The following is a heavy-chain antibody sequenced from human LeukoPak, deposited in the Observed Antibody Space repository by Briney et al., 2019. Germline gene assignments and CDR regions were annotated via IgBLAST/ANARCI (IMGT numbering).Heavy chain of an antibody. D-gene: IGHD5-24*01. CDR1: GFTFSDSY. V-gene: IGHV3-11*01. J-gene: IGHJ4*02. Sequence: GGSLRLSCAASGFTFSDSYMSWIRQAPGKGLECISYISSSGSTIYYADSVKGRFTISRDNAKNSLYPQMNSLRAEDTAVYYCARVRDGYFDYWGQGTLVTVSS. CDR2: ISSSGSTI. CDR3: ARVRDGYFDY.